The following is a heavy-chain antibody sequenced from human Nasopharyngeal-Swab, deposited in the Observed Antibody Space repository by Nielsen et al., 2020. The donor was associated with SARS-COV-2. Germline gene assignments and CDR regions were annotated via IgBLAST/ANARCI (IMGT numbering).Heavy chain of an antibody. CDR1: GFTFSSYG. Sequence: GESLKISCAASGFTFSSYGMHWVRQAPGKGLEWVAVIWYDGSNKYYADSVKGRFTISRDNSKNTLYLQMNGRKAEDTAVYYCARDWGGDYYGSGSYYPEDYWGQGTLVTVSS. CDR3: ARDWGGDYYGSGSYYPEDY. D-gene: IGHD3-10*01. J-gene: IGHJ4*02. CDR2: IWYDGSNK. V-gene: IGHV3-33*01.